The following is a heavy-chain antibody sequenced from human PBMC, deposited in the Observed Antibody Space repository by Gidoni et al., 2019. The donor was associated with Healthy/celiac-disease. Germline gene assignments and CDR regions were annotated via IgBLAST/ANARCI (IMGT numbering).Heavy chain of an antibody. CDR3: TSRPMVQGVRI. CDR1: GLTFSGSA. D-gene: IGHD3-10*01. V-gene: IGHV3-73*02. J-gene: IGHJ4*02. Sequence: EVQLVESGGGLVQPGGSLKLTCAASGLTFSGSAMHWVRQASGKGLEWVGRIRSKSNSYATAYAASVKGRFTISRDDSKNTAYLQMNSLKTEDTAVYYCTSRPMVQGVRIWGQGTLVTVSS. CDR2: IRSKSNSYAT.